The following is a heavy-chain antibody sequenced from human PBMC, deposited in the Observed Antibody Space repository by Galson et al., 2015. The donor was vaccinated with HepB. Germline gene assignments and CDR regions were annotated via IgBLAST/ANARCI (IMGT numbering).Heavy chain of an antibody. CDR2: INAGNGNT. CDR1: GYTFTSYA. Sequence: SVKVSCKASGYTFTSYAMHWVRQAPGQRLEWMGWINAGNGNTKYSQKFQGRVTITRDTSASTAYMALSSLRSEDTAVYYCARVRLDDYGDQIFDYWGQGTLVTVSS. V-gene: IGHV1-3*01. CDR3: ARVRLDDYGDQIFDY. D-gene: IGHD4-17*01. J-gene: IGHJ4*02.